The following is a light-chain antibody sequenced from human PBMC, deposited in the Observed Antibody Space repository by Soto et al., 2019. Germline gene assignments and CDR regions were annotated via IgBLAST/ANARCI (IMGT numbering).Light chain of an antibody. CDR3: QQYNSYWT. J-gene: IGKJ1*01. Sequence: DIQMTQSPSTLSASVGDRVSITCRASQSISSWLAWYQQKPGKAPKLLIYDASSLESGVPSRFSGSGSGTGFTLTISSLQPDDFATYYCQQYNSYWTFGQGTRWMS. CDR1: QSISSW. CDR2: DAS. V-gene: IGKV1-5*01.